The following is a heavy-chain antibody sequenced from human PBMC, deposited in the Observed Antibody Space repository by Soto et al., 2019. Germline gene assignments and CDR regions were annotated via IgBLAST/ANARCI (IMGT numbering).Heavy chain of an antibody. Sequence: QVQLQQWGAGLLKPSETLSLTCAVYGGSFSGYYWTWFRQPPGKGLEWMGEISPSGTTKYIPSLKSRVTISADTSKNQFSLKVTSVTAADTAVYYCVTSLWFGTQPEIWGQGALVTVSS. CDR3: VTSLWFGTQPEI. J-gene: IGHJ4*02. D-gene: IGHD3-10*01. CDR1: GGSFSGYY. V-gene: IGHV4-34*01. CDR2: ISPSGTT.